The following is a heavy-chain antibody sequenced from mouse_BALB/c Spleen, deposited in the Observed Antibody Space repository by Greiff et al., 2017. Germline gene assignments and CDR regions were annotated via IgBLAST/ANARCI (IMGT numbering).Heavy chain of an antibody. D-gene: IGHD2-10*02. CDR1: GFSLTSYG. V-gene: IGHV2-2*02. CDR3: ARNRYGNYVGAMDY. Sequence: VQVVESGPGLVQPSQSLSITCTVSGFSLTSYGVHWVRQSPGKGLEWLGVIWSGGSTDYNAAFISRLSISKDNSKSQVFFKMNSLQANDTAIYYCARNRYGNYVGAMDYWGQGTSVTVSS. J-gene: IGHJ4*01. CDR2: IWSGGST.